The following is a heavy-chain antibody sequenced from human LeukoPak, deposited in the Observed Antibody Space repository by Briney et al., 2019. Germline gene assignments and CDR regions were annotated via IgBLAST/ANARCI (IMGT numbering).Heavy chain of an antibody. J-gene: IGHJ4*02. CDR2: ISGGGGST. CDR1: GGSLSSNN. V-gene: IGHV3-23*01. CDR3: AKGGKWDVTPFDY. D-gene: IGHD1-26*01. Sequence: ETLSLTCAVSGGSLSSNNWWGWVRQAPGKGLEWVSTISGGGGSTYYADSVKGRFTISRDNSKNTLYLQVNSLRAEDTAVYYCAKGGKWDVTPFDYWGQGTLVTVSS.